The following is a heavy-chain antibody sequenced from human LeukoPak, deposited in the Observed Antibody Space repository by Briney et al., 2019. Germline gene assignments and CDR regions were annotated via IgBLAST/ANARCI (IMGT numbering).Heavy chain of an antibody. J-gene: IGHJ6*04. CDR1: GGTFSSYA. CDR2: IIPIFGTA. V-gene: IGHV1-69*13. Sequence: SVKVSCKASGGTFSSYAISWVRQAPGLGLEWMGGIIPIFGTANYAQKFQGRVTITADESTSTAYMELSSLRSEDTAVYYCAKSSGSYYNQGYYYYGMDVWGKGTTVTVSS. CDR3: AKSSGSYYNQGYYYYGMDV. D-gene: IGHD3-10*01.